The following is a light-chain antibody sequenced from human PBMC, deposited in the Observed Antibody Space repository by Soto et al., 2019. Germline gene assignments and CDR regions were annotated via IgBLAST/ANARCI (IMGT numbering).Light chain of an antibody. J-gene: IGKJ5*01. V-gene: IGKV3-15*01. CDR2: CAS. CDR3: QQYNNWPIT. Sequence: EIVLTQSPGTLSLSPVAIATLSCRASQNILSNLAWYQQKPGQAPRLLIYCASTRATGIPDRFSGSGSGTEFTLTISSLQAEDFEIYYCQQYNNWPITFGQGTRLEI. CDR1: QNILSN.